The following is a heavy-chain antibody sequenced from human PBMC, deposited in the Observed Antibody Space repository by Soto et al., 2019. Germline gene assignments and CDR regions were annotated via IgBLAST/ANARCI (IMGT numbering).Heavy chain of an antibody. Sequence: QVQLVESGGGVVQPGRSLRLSCAASGFTFSSYAMHWVRQAPGKGLEWVAVISYDGSNKYYADSVKGRFTISRDNSKNTLYLQMNSLRAEDTAVYYCARERESWFGETNYYYGMDVWGQGTTVTVSS. J-gene: IGHJ6*02. CDR3: ARERESWFGETNYYYGMDV. V-gene: IGHV3-30-3*01. D-gene: IGHD3-10*01. CDR2: ISYDGSNK. CDR1: GFTFSSYA.